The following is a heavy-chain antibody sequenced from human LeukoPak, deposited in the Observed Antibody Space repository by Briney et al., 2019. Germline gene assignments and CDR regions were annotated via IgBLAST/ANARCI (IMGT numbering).Heavy chain of an antibody. Sequence: GGSLRLSCAASGFTFSTYGMHWVRQAPGKGLEWVPVISNDGSNKLYTDSVKGRFTISRDNSKNTLYLQMNSLRAEDTAVYYCARDLRGKSFDYWGQGTLVTVSS. D-gene: IGHD3-16*01. V-gene: IGHV3-30*03. CDR1: GFTFSTYG. J-gene: IGHJ4*02. CDR2: ISNDGSNK. CDR3: ARDLRGKSFDY.